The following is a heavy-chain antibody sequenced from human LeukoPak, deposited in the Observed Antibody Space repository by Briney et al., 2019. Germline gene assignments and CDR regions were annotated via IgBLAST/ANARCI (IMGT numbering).Heavy chain of an antibody. Sequence: GGSLRLSCAASGFTVSSNYMSWVRQAPGKGLEWVSVIYSGGSTYYADPVKGRFTISRDNSKNTLYLQMNSLRAEDTAVYYCASGSGSYRTPYYYVDVWGTGTTVTVSS. J-gene: IGHJ6*03. CDR2: IYSGGST. CDR1: GFTVSSNY. D-gene: IGHD3-10*01. V-gene: IGHV3-53*01. CDR3: ASGSGSYRTPYYYVDV.